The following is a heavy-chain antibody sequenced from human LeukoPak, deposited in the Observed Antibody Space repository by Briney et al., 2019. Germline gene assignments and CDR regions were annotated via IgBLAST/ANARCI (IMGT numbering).Heavy chain of an antibody. CDR1: GGSFSGYY. J-gene: IGHJ5*02. V-gene: IGHV4-34*01. CDR3: ARVPPPQWLVVNNWFDP. CDR2: INHSGST. D-gene: IGHD6-19*01. Sequence: SETLSLTCAVYGGSFSGYYWSWIRQPPGKGLEWIGEINHSGSTNYNPSLKSRVTISVDTSKNQFSLKLSPVTAEDTAVYYCARVPPPQWLVVNNWFDPWGQGTLVTVSS.